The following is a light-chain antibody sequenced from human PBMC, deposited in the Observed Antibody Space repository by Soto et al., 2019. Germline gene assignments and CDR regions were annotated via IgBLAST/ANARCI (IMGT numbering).Light chain of an antibody. CDR2: DVS. J-gene: IGKJ5*01. Sequence: IVLTQSPGTLSLSPGERATLSCRASQSVRSTYLAWYQQKPGQAPRILIYDVSSRATDIPDRFSGSGSGTDFTLTISRLEPEDFAVYYCQQYGSPPTFGQGTRLEIK. V-gene: IGKV3-20*01. CDR1: QSVRSTY. CDR3: QQYGSPPT.